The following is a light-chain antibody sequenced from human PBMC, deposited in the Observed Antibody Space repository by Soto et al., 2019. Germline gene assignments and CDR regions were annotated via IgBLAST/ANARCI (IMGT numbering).Light chain of an antibody. CDR3: QQYYSYWT. J-gene: IGKJ1*01. V-gene: IGKV1-5*03. CDR1: QSISSW. Sequence: DIQMTQSPSTLSASVGDRVTITCRASQSISSWLAWYQHKPAKAPKLLIHKASSLESGVPSRFSGSGSGTEFTLPISSLQPDDFATYYCQQYYSYWTFGQGTKVEI. CDR2: KAS.